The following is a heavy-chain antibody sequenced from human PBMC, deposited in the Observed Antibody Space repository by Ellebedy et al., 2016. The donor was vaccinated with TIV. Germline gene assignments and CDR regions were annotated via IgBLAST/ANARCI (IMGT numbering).Heavy chain of an antibody. CDR3: ARTRSTVVTRAYYFDY. CDR1: GGSIRSSSYY. J-gene: IGHJ4*02. Sequence: MPSETLSLTCTVSGGSIRSSSYYWGWIRQPPGKGLEWIGSIYYSGSTYYNPSLKSRATISVDTSKNQFSLKLSSVTAADTAVYYCARTRSTVVTRAYYFDYWGQGTLVTVSS. CDR2: IYYSGST. V-gene: IGHV4-39*07. D-gene: IGHD4-23*01.